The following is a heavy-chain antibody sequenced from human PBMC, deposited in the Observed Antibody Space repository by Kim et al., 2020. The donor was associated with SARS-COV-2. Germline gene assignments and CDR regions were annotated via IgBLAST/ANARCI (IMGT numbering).Heavy chain of an antibody. D-gene: IGHD6-6*01. Sequence: ASVKVSCKASGYTFTSYYMHWVRQAPGQGLEWMGIINPSGGSTSYAQKFQGRVTMTRDTSTSTVYMELSSLRSEDTAVYYCARVGDSSSSEDWIGGYYYYGMDVWGQGTTVTVSS. CDR3: ARVGDSSSSEDWIGGYYYYGMDV. J-gene: IGHJ6*02. CDR2: INPSGGST. V-gene: IGHV1-46*01. CDR1: GYTFTSYY.